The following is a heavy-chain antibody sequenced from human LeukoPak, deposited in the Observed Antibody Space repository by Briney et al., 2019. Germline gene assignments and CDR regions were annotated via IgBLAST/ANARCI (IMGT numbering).Heavy chain of an antibody. CDR1: GGSISSSSYY. D-gene: IGHD3-3*01. CDR3: ARGRGGTRYDFWSGYGYFDY. Sequence: SETLSLTCTVSGGSISSSSYYWSWIRQPPGKGLEWIGEINHSGSTNYNPSLKSRVTISVDTSKNQFSLKLSSVTAADTAVYYCARGRGGTRYDFWSGYGYFDYWGQGTLVTVSS. V-gene: IGHV4-39*07. J-gene: IGHJ4*02. CDR2: INHSGST.